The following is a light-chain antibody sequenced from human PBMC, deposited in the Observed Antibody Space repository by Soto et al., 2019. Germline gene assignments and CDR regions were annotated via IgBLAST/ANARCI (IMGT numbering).Light chain of an antibody. V-gene: IGKV1-33*01. CDR2: DSS. CDR1: QDISNY. Sequence: DIQMTPSPSSLSASVGDRVTITCQASQDISNYLSWYQQRPGKAPKLLIYDSSNLETGVPSRFSGGGSGTHFTFTISSLQPEDIATYYCQQSDSLPLTFGGGTMVDIK. CDR3: QQSDSLPLT. J-gene: IGKJ4*01.